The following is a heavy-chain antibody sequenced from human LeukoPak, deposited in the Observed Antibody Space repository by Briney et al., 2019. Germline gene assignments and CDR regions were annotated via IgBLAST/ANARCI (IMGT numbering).Heavy chain of an antibody. CDR1: GFTFTNNF. CDR2: IKQDGSET. J-gene: IGHJ5*01. CDR3: VREGFDFFDF. Sequence: QPGGSLRLSCAASGFTFTNNFMSWVRQVPGKGLEWVANIKQDGSETTYADSVRGRFTIFRDNAKDSVYLQMNSLRAEDSATYYCVREGFDFFDFWGQGTLVTVSS. V-gene: IGHV3-7*01.